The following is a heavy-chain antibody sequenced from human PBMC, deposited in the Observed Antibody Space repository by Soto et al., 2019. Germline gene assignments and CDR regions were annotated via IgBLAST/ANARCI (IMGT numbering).Heavy chain of an antibody. V-gene: IGHV5-10-1*01. Sequence: GESLKISCKGSGYSFTSYWISWVRQMPGKGLEWMGRIDPSDSYTNYSPSFQGHVTISADKSISTAYLQWSSLKASDTAMYYCAGFPRGSIGAPRTVDYWGQGTLVTVSS. CDR2: IDPSDSYT. CDR3: AGFPRGSIGAPRTVDY. J-gene: IGHJ4*02. D-gene: IGHD6-6*01. CDR1: GYSFTSYW.